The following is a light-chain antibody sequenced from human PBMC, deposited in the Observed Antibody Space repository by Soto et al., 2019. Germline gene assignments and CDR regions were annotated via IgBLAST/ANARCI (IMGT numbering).Light chain of an antibody. CDR3: QQYGSSTWT. V-gene: IGKV3-20*01. CDR2: GPS. CDR1: QSIDSGY. Sequence: EKVLTQSPGTLSLSPGDRATLSSRASQSIDSGYLAWYQHKPGQAPRLLIYGPSTRATGIPGRFSGSGSGRDFTLTINRLEPEDFAVYYCQQYGSSTWTFGQGTKVDIK. J-gene: IGKJ1*01.